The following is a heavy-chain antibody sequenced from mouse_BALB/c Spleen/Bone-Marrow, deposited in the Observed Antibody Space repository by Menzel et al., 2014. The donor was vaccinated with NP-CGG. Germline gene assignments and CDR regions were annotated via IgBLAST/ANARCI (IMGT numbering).Heavy chain of an antibody. Sequence: VQVVESGAELARPGASVKMSCKASGYTFTSYTMHWVKQRPGQGLEWIGYINPSSGYTNYNQKFKDKATLTADKSSSTAYMQLSSLTSEDSAVYYCARFITTATEYFDYWGHGTTLTVSS. J-gene: IGHJ2*01. CDR2: INPSSGYT. D-gene: IGHD1-2*01. CDR1: GYTFTSYT. CDR3: ARFITTATEYFDY. V-gene: IGHV1-4*01.